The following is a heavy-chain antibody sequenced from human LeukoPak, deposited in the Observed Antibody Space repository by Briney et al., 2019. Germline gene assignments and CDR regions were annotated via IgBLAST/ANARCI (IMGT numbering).Heavy chain of an antibody. CDR1: GGSISSGGYS. V-gene: IGHV4-30-2*01. Sequence: SQTLSPTCAVSGGSISSGGYSWSWIRQPPGKGLEWIGYIYHSGSTYYNPSLKSRVTISVDRSKKQFSLKLSSVTAADTAVYYCARVNYDILTGQGGWFDPWGQGTLVTVSS. D-gene: IGHD3-9*01. J-gene: IGHJ5*02. CDR2: IYHSGST. CDR3: ARVNYDILTGQGGWFDP.